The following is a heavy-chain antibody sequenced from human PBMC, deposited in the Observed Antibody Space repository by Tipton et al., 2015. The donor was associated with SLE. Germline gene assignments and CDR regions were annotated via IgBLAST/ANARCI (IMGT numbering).Heavy chain of an antibody. D-gene: IGHD1-26*01. J-gene: IGHJ3*02. CDR2: IYSGGST. Sequence: SLRLSCAAPGFTVSSNYMSWVSQAPGKGLEWVSVIYSGGSTYYADSVKGRFTISRDNSKNTLYLQMNSLRAEDTAVYYCARVRVGATYDAFDIWGQGTMVTVSS. CDR3: ARVRVGATYDAFDI. CDR1: GFTVSSNY. V-gene: IGHV3-53*05.